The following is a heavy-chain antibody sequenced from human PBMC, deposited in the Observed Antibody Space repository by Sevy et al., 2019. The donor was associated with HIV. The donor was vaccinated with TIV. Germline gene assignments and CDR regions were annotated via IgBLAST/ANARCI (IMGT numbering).Heavy chain of an antibody. CDR3: ALSRYDFWSGYPYYFDY. CDR1: GFTFSSYS. J-gene: IGHJ4*02. CDR2: ISGSSSYI. V-gene: IGHV3-21*01. Sequence: GGSLRLSCAASGFTFSSYSMNWVRQAPGKGLEWVSSISGSSSYIYYADSVKGRFTISRDNAKNSLYLQMNSLRAEDTAVYYCALSRYDFWSGYPYYFDYWGQGTLVTVSS. D-gene: IGHD3-3*01.